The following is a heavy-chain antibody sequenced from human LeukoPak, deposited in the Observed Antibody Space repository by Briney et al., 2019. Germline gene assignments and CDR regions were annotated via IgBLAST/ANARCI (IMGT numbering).Heavy chain of an antibody. J-gene: IGHJ3*02. D-gene: IGHD3-10*01. CDR1: GGSISSSNYY. CDR3: ARSDCHGSGSHTVFDAFDI. CDR2: IYYSGTT. Sequence: SETLSLTCTVSGGSISSSNYYWGWIRQPPGKGLEWIGSIYYSGTTYYSSSLKSRVIISVDKSNNQFSLKLSSVTAADTAMYYCARSDCHGSGSHTVFDAFDIWGQGTRVTVSS. V-gene: IGHV4-39*07.